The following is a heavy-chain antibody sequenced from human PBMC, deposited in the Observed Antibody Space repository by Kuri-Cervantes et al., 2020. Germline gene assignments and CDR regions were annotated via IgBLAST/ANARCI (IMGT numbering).Heavy chain of an antibody. CDR2: IWYDGSNK. J-gene: IGHJ4*02. V-gene: IGHV3-33*08. D-gene: IGHD3-16*01. CDR1: EFTLSSFA. CDR3: ARDVARLHLAMNY. Sequence: GGSLRLSCTASEFTLSSFAMHWVRQAPGKGLEWVAVIWYDGSNKYYADSVKGRFTISRDNSKNTLYLQMNSLRAEDTAVYYCARDVARLHLAMNYWGQGTLVTVSS.